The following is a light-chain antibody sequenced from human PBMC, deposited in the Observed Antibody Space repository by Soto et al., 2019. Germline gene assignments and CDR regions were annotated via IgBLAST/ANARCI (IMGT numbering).Light chain of an antibody. CDR2: QDS. J-gene: IGLJ2*01. CDR3: QAWDSRTEDVV. Sequence: SYELTQPPSVSVSPGQTASITCSGDKLGDKYACWYQQKPGQSPVLVIYQDSKRPSGIPERFSGSNSGNTATLTISGTQAMDEADYYCQAWDSRTEDVVFGGGTKVTVL. V-gene: IGLV3-1*01. CDR1: KLGDKY.